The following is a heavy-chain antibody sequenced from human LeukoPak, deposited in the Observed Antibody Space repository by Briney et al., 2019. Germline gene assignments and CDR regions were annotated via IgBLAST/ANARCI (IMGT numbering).Heavy chain of an antibody. CDR3: SRDVQTSGDAFDI. CDR2: IYYSGST. J-gene: IGHJ3*02. V-gene: IGHV4-30-4*01. D-gene: IGHD4-11*01. Sequence: SETLSLTCTVSGGSISSGDYYWTWIRQPPGKGLEWIGCIYYSGSTYYNPSLKSRLTISVDTSKNQFSLTLSSVTAADTAVYYCSRDVQTSGDAFDIWGQGTLLTVSS. CDR1: GGSISSGDYY.